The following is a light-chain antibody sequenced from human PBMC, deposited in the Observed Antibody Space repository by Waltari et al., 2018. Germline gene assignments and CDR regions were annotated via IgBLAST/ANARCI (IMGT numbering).Light chain of an antibody. CDR1: QSINRW. J-gene: IGKJ1*01. CDR3: QQYNRDDWT. V-gene: IGKV1-5*01. Sequence: DIQMTQSPSTLSAFVGERVTITCRASQSINRWVAWYQQKPGKAPKLLNHEVPSLVSGVPSRFSGSGSGTEFTLTISSLQPDDFATYYCQQYNRDDWTFGQGTKVEI. CDR2: EVP.